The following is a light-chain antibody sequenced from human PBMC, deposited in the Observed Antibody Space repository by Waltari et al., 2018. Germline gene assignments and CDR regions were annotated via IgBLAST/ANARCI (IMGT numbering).Light chain of an antibody. J-gene: IGLJ3*02. CDR1: ILGSKY. V-gene: IGLV3-1*01. Sequence: SYELTQPPSVSVSPGQTASITCSGDILGSKYASWYQLKAGQSPLLVIYQDINRPSGIPERFSGSKSGNTATLTISGTQAMDDADYYCQALGSNRWVFGGGTKLTVL. CDR2: QDI. CDR3: QALGSNRWV.